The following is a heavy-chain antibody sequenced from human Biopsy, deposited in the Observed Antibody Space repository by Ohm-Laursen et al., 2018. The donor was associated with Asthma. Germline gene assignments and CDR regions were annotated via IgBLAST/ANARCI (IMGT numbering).Heavy chain of an antibody. V-gene: IGHV4-39*02. CDR3: ARAVSSSSYWYFDL. Sequence: SDTLSLTRIVSGDAMSTSGSYWGWIRQSPGKGLEWIGSIYYSGRTYYNPSLESRVTISADTSKNHFSLKVTSVAAADTAVYYCARAVSSSSYWYFDLWGRGDLVTVSS. J-gene: IGHJ2*01. CDR2: IYYSGRT. D-gene: IGHD6-6*01. CDR1: GDAMSTSGSY.